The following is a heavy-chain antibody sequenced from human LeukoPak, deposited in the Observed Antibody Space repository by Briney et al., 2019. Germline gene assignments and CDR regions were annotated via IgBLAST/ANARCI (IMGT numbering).Heavy chain of an antibody. Sequence: SETLSLTCTVSGGSISSGSYYWSWIRQPAGKGLEWIGRIYTSGSTNYNPSLKSRVTISVDTSKNQFSLKLSSVTAADTAVYYCARDGSSAVADYWGQGTLVTVSS. CDR2: IYTSGST. J-gene: IGHJ4*02. V-gene: IGHV4-61*02. CDR3: ARDGSSAVADY. D-gene: IGHD6-19*01. CDR1: GGSISSGSYY.